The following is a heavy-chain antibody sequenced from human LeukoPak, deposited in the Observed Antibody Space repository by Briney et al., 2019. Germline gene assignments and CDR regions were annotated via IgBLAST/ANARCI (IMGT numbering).Heavy chain of an antibody. CDR3: ARLESKYYYDSSGYYFDWYFDL. V-gene: IGHV4-4*07. D-gene: IGHD3-22*01. Sequence: KPSETLSLTCTVSGGSISSYYWSWIRQPAGKGLEWIGRIYTSGSTNYNPSLKSRVTMSVDTSKNQFSLKLSSVTAADTAVYYCARLESKYYYDSSGYYFDWYFDLWGRGTLVTVSS. J-gene: IGHJ2*01. CDR1: GGSISSYY. CDR2: IYTSGST.